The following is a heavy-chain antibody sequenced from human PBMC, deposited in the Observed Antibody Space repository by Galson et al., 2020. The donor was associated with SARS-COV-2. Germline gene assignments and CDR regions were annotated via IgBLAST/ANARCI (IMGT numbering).Heavy chain of an antibody. CDR2: INTYGNST. Sequence: GGSLRLSCAASGFSFSDYWMHCVRQAPGKGLVWVSRINTYGNSTNYADSVRGRFTVSRDNAKNMLYLQMNSLRAEDTAVYYCVRHSSGDYWGQGTLVTVSS. CDR1: GFSFSDYW. V-gene: IGHV3-74*01. J-gene: IGHJ4*02. CDR3: VRHSSGDY. D-gene: IGHD3-22*01.